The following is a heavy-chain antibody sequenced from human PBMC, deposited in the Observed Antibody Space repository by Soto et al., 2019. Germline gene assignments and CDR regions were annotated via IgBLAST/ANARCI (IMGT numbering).Heavy chain of an antibody. CDR2: INPNSGGT. Sequence: ASVKVSCKASGYTFTDYYMHWVRQAPGQGLEWMGWINPNSGGTNYAQKFQGRVTMTRDTSISTAYMELSRPRSDDTAVYYCARCGRYFDWLLPDYWGQGTLVTASS. CDR3: ARCGRYFDWLLPDY. CDR1: GYTFTDYY. D-gene: IGHD3-9*01. J-gene: IGHJ4*02. V-gene: IGHV1-2*02.